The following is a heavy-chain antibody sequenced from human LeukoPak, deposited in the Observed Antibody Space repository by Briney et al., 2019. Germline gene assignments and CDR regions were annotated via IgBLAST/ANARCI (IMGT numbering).Heavy chain of an antibody. J-gene: IGHJ4*02. CDR3: ARISYGVNFFDY. CDR1: GYTFTNYD. D-gene: IGHD4-17*01. Sequence: ASVKVSCKASGYTFTNYDISWVRQAPGQGLEWLGWISAYNGNTNYAQKVQGRVTMTTDTSTSTAYMELRSLRSDDTAVYYCARISYGVNFFDYWGQGSLVTVSS. CDR2: ISAYNGNT. V-gene: IGHV1-18*01.